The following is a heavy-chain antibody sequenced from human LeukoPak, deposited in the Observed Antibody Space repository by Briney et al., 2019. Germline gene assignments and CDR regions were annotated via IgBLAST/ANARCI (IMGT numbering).Heavy chain of an antibody. V-gene: IGHV4-30-2*01. CDR2: IYHSGAT. CDR1: GGSITNGAYT. J-gene: IGHJ4*02. Sequence: SQTLSLTCVVSGGSITNGAYTWSWIRQPPGKGLEWIGDIYHSGATYYNPSLKSRVTISIDTSNNQFSLRLNSVTAVDTAVYYCARSYTAMGTDPVFFNSWGQGTLVTVSS. CDR3: ARSYTAMGTDPVFFNS. D-gene: IGHD5-18*01.